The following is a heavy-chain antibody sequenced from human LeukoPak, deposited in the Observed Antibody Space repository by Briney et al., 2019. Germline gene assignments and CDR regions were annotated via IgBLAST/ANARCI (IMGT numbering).Heavy chain of an antibody. CDR3: AKGSSEWLSRFDY. CDR2: ISGSGGST. J-gene: IGHJ4*02. D-gene: IGHD3-3*01. Sequence: GGSLRLSCAASGFTFSSYAMSWVRQAPGKRLEWVSAISGSGGSTYYADSVKGRFTISRDNSKNTLYLQMNSLRAEDTAVYYCAKGSSEWLSRFDYWGQGTLVTVSS. CDR1: GFTFSSYA. V-gene: IGHV3-23*01.